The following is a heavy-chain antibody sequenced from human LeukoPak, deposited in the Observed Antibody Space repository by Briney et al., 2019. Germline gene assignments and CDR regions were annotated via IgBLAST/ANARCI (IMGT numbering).Heavy chain of an antibody. CDR1: VFSFSSYA. J-gene: IGHJ5*02. V-gene: IGHV3-33*03. D-gene: IGHD4-11*01. CDR2: IWYDASKE. Sequence: GGSLRLSCAASVFSFSSYAMNWVRQAPGKGLEWVAVIWYDASKEYYGESVKGRFTISRDNSKNMVYLQMDSLRVEDTAVYYCAKARAGCGNSWLDPWGQGSLVVVSS. CDR3: AKARAGCGNSWLDP.